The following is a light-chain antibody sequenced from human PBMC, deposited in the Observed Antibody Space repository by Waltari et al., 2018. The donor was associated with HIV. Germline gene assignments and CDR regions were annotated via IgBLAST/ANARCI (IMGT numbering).Light chain of an antibody. J-gene: IGKJ4*01. CDR3: QQAKNFPHT. CDR1: QNIGRK. CDR2: EAS. Sequence: DIQMTQSPSSVSASVGGAVSISCRASQNIGRKLAWYQVKPGKAPRLLIYEASRLDDGVPTRFRGGGSGSNVTFGITDLQPEDFATYICQQAKNFPHTFGGGTRVE. V-gene: IGKV1-12*01.